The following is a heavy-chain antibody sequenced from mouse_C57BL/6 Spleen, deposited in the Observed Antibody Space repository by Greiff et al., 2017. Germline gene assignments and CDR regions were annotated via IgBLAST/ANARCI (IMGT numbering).Heavy chain of an antibody. Sequence: VQLQQSGPELVKPGASVKISCKASGYAFSSSWMNWVKQRPGKGLEWIGRIYPGDGDTNYNGKFRGKATLTADKSSSTAYMQLSSLTSEDSAVYCCASSGANWDGLVYWGQGTTLTVSS. CDR2: IYPGDGDT. D-gene: IGHD4-1*01. CDR3: ASSGANWDGLVY. V-gene: IGHV1-82*01. CDR1: GYAFSSSW. J-gene: IGHJ2*01.